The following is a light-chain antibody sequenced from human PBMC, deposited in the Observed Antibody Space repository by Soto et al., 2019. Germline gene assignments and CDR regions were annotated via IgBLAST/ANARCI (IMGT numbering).Light chain of an antibody. J-gene: IGKJ1*01. CDR2: DTS. CDR3: QEYIQWPPGM. Sequence: DIVVTQSPATLSASPGERVTLSCRASQFVSSRLAWYQRRPGQVPRLLIYDTSTRAPGISARFSGSGSGTECTLTISSLQSEDFAVYYCQEYIQWPPGMFGPGPTVDIK. V-gene: IGKV3-15*01. CDR1: QFVSSR.